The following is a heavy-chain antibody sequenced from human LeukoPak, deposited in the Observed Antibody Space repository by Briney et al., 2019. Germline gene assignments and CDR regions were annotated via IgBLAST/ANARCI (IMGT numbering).Heavy chain of an antibody. CDR2: IRYDGSNK. D-gene: IGHD2/OR15-2a*01. CDR3: ARVSILIVPYYAFDI. CDR1: GFTFSSYG. J-gene: IGHJ3*02. Sequence: GGSLRLSCAASGFTFSSYGMPWVRQAPGKGLEWVAFIRYDGSNKYYADSVKGRFTISRDNSKNTLYLQMNSLRAEDTAVYYCARVSILIVPYYAFDIWGQGTMVTVSS. V-gene: IGHV3-30*02.